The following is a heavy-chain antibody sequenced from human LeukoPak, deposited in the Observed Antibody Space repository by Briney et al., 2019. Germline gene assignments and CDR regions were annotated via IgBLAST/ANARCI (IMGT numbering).Heavy chain of an antibody. CDR2: INHSGST. CDR1: GGSFSGYY. Sequence: SETLSLTCAVYGGSFSGYYWSWIRQPPGKGLEWIGEINHSGSTNYNPSLKSRVTISVDTSKNQFSLKLNSVTAADTAVCYCASRWFDPWGQGTLVTVSS. CDR3: ASRWFDP. J-gene: IGHJ5*02. V-gene: IGHV4-34*01.